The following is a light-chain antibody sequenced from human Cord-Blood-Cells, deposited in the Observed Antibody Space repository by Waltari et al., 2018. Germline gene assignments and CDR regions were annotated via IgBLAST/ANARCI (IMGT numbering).Light chain of an antibody. CDR3: SSYAGSNNLGV. CDR1: SSDGGGYNL. V-gene: IGLV2-8*01. CDR2: EVS. Sequence: QSALTQPPYASGSPGQSVTISCTGTSSDGGGYNLLSWYQQHPGKAPKLMIYEVSKRPSGVPDRFSGSKSGNTASLTVSGLQAEDEADYYCSSYAGSNNLGVFGGGTKLTVL. J-gene: IGLJ2*01.